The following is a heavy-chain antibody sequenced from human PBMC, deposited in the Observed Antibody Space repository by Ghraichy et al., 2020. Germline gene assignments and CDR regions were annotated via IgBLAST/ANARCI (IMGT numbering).Heavy chain of an antibody. J-gene: IGHJ2*01. CDR2: ISGSGGST. V-gene: IGHV3-23*01. CDR3: AKAHRGDTVTTNWYFDL. CDR1: GFTFSSYA. D-gene: IGHD4-17*01. Sequence: GGSLRLSCAASGFTFSSYAMSWVRQAPGKGLEWVSAISGSGGSTYYADSVKGRFTISRDNSKNTLYLQMNSLRAEDTAVYYCAKAHRGDTVTTNWYFDLWGRGTLVTVSS.